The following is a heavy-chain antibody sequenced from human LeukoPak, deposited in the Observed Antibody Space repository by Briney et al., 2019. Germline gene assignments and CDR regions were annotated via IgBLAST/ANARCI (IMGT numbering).Heavy chain of an antibody. CDR3: ARDKPYCNSASCPYYFDY. D-gene: IGHD2-2*01. J-gene: IGHJ4*02. CDR2: ISRSSGTI. V-gene: IGHV3-48*01. Sequence: GGSLRLSCVASGFTFSNHNMNWVRQAPGKGLEWVSYISRSSGTILYADSVKGRFIISRDSTKNSLSLQRNSLRAEDTAMYYCARDKPYCNSASCPYYFDYWGQGTLVTVSS. CDR1: GFTFSNHN.